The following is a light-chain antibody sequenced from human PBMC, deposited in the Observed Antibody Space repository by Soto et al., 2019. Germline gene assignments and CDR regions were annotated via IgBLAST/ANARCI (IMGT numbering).Light chain of an antibody. CDR2: DAS. J-gene: IGKJ4*01. V-gene: IGKV3-11*01. CDR1: QSVSSY. CDR3: QQRSNWPLT. Sequence: EIVLTQSPATLSLSPGERATLSCRASQSVSSYLAWYQHKPGQAPRLLIYDASNRATAIPARFSGSGSGTGFTLTISSLETEDFAVYYCQQRSNWPLTFGGGTKVEIK.